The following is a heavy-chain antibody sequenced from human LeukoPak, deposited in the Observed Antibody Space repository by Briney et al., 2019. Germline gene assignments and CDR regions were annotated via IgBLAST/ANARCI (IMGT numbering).Heavy chain of an antibody. CDR1: GYTFTGYY. Sequence: ASVKVSCKASGYTFTGYYMHWVRQAPGQGLEWMGWINPNSGGTNYAQKFQGRVTMTRDTSISTAYMELSRLRSDDTAVYYCARLAVTTSLNWFDPWGQGTLVTLSS. J-gene: IGHJ5*02. V-gene: IGHV1-2*02. CDR2: INPNSGGT. CDR3: ARLAVTTSLNWFDP. D-gene: IGHD4-17*01.